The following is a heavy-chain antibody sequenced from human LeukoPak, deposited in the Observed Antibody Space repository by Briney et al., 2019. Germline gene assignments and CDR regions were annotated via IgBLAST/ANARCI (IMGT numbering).Heavy chain of an antibody. CDR3: ARDGYTSGLYDAFDI. D-gene: IGHD6-19*01. Sequence: HGGSLRLSCAASGFTFSSHAMHWVRQAPGKGLDGVAVISSDGSNQHYADSVKGRFTISRDISKNTLYLGMDSLRTDDTAVYYCARDGYTSGLYDAFDIWGQGTMVTVSS. CDR2: ISSDGSNQ. V-gene: IGHV3-30-3*01. CDR1: GFTFSSHA. J-gene: IGHJ3*02.